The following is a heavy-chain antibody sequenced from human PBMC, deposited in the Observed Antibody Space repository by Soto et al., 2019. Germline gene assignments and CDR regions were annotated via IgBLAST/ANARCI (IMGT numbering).Heavy chain of an antibody. CDR1: GYDYVTYA. Sequence: QAQLVQSGAAVKKPGASVNVSCKASGYDYVTYAITWVRQRPGQGLEWRVWISTLNGNTNYAQNFQGRVTMTTDTSTRIVHLELRSLRSDDTAVYYCARRVQVWLPDYYGMDVWGQGTTVTVSS. CDR2: ISTLNGNT. V-gene: IGHV1-18*01. D-gene: IGHD5-18*01. CDR3: ARRVQVWLPDYYGMDV. J-gene: IGHJ6*02.